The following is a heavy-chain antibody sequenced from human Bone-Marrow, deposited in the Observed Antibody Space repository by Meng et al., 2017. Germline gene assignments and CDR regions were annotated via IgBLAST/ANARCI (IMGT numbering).Heavy chain of an antibody. J-gene: IGHJ4*02. CDR2: IIPIFGTA. CDR1: GGTFSSYA. V-gene: IGHV1-69*13. Sequence: SVKVSCKASGGTFSSYAISWVRQAPGQGLEWMGGIIPIFGTANYAQKFQGRVTITADESTSTAYMELSSLRSEDTAVYYCASQGKITIFGVVNRGSWEFDYWGQGTLVTVSS. D-gene: IGHD3-3*01. CDR3: ASQGKITIFGVVNRGSWEFDY.